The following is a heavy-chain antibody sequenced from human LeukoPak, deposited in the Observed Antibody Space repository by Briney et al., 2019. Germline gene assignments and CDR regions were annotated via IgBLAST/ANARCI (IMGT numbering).Heavy chain of an antibody. CDR3: AKDQHYYDSSGLTDC. Sequence: GGSLRLSCAASGFTFSSYAMSWVRQAPGKGLEWVSAISGSGGSTYYADSVKGRFTISRDNSKNTLYLQMNSLRAEDTAVYYCAKDQHYYDSSGLTDCWGQGTLVTVSS. D-gene: IGHD3-22*01. CDR1: GFTFSSYA. V-gene: IGHV3-23*01. CDR2: ISGSGGST. J-gene: IGHJ4*02.